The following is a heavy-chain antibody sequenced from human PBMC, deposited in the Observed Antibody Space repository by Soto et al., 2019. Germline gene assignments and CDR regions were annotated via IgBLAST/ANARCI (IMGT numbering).Heavy chain of an antibody. J-gene: IGHJ4*02. V-gene: IGHV3-21*01. Sequence: EVQLVESGGGLVKPGGSLRLSCAASGFTFSSYSMNWVRQAPGKGLEWVSSISGSTVYIDYADSVRGRFTISRDNAKNSLYLQMNSLRAEDTAVYYCASGPFDSSGYYFDYWGQGTLVTVSS. CDR3: ASGPFDSSGYYFDY. CDR2: ISGSTVYI. D-gene: IGHD3-22*01. CDR1: GFTFSSYS.